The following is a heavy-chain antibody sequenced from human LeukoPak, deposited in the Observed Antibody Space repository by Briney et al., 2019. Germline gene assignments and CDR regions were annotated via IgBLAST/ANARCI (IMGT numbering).Heavy chain of an antibody. Sequence: KTSETLPLTCVVSGYSISSDYYWVWIRQPPGKGLEWIGNVYQSGTTYSNPSLKSRVTMSVDTSKNQFSLKVNSVTAADTAVYYCARGETIVADRREGDGFDIWGQGTLVTVSS. D-gene: IGHD5-12*01. J-gene: IGHJ3*02. CDR1: GYSISSDYY. V-gene: IGHV4-38-2*01. CDR3: ARGETIVADRREGDGFDI. CDR2: VYQSGTT.